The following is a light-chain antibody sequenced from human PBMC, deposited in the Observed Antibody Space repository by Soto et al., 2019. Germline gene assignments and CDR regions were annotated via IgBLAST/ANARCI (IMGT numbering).Light chain of an antibody. CDR1: QNVDSN. CDR2: GAS. Sequence: EIVLTQSPGTLSLSPGERATLSCRASQNVDSNYLAWYQQKPGQAPSLLIYGASTRATGIPARFSGRGSGTEFTLTISSLQSEDFAVYYCQQYKNWPLFGQGTRLEIK. V-gene: IGKV3-15*01. J-gene: IGKJ5*01. CDR3: QQYKNWPL.